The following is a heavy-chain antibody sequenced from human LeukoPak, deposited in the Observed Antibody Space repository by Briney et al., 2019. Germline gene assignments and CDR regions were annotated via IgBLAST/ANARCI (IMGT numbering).Heavy chain of an antibody. J-gene: IGHJ5*02. V-gene: IGHV3-30*02. D-gene: IGHD1-26*01. CDR2: IRHDGSKK. CDR3: AKGPSGNQFDP. CDR1: GFTFSTSG. Sequence: GGSLRLSCAASGFTFSTSGMNWVRQAPGKGLEWVSFIRHDGSKKYYANSVKGRFTISRDNSKNTLYVQMNSLRPEITAVYYCAKGPSGNQFDPWGQGTLVTVSS.